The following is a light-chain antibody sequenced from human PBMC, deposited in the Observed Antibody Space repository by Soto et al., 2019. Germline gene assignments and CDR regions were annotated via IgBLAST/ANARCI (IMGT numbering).Light chain of an antibody. J-gene: IGKJ4*01. Sequence: DIQMTQSPSSLSASVGDRVTITCRASQSITDYLNWYQQKPGKAPKLLIYAASSLQSGVPSRFSASGSGTDFTLTISRLQPEDFATYYCQQASTFPFTFGGGTEVHIK. CDR2: AAS. CDR1: QSITDY. CDR3: QQASTFPFT. V-gene: IGKV1-39*01.